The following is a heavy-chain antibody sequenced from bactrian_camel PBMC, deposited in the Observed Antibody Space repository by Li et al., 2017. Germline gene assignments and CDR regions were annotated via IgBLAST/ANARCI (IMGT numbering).Heavy chain of an antibody. D-gene: IGHD1*01. J-gene: IGHJ4*01. Sequence: HVQLVESGGGLVQPGGSLRLPCAASEYAHSGKCMGWFRQVPGEEREGVAALFTGDGNTYYAASVKGRLTISRDNAENTLYLQMSSLKPEDTAMYYCAARNGEFASPHLEPSFYSDWGQGTQVTV. CDR2: LFTGDGNT. V-gene: IGHV3S1*01. CDR3: AARNGEFASPHLEPSFYSD. CDR1: EYAHSGKC.